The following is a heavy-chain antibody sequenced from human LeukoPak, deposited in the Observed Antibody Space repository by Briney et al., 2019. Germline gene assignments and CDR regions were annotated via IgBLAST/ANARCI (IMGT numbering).Heavy chain of an antibody. D-gene: IGHD6-6*01. Sequence: GASLRLSCAASGFSVSNTYMSWVRQAPGKGLEWVSVIYSGDSGVSTYYADSVKGRFTISRHNSKNTLYLQMSSLRAEDTAVYFCARSAARLRYYYAMDVWGQGTTVTVCS. J-gene: IGHJ6*02. CDR3: ARSAARLRYYYAMDV. V-gene: IGHV3-53*04. CDR2: IYSGDSGVST. CDR1: GFSVSNTY.